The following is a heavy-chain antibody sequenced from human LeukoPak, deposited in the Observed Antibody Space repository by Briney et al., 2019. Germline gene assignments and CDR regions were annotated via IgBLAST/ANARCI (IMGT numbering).Heavy chain of an antibody. V-gene: IGHV4-39*01. CDR3: ARHYYGSGSYYNVWFQNPYYFDY. CDR1: GGSISSSSYY. CDR2: IYYSGST. D-gene: IGHD3-10*01. J-gene: IGHJ4*02. Sequence: SETLSLTCTVSGGSISSSSYYWGWIRQPPGKGLEWIGSIYYSGSTYYNPSLKSRVTISVDTSKNQFSLKLSSVTAADTAVYYCARHYYGSGSYYNVWFQNPYYFDYWGQGTLVTVSS.